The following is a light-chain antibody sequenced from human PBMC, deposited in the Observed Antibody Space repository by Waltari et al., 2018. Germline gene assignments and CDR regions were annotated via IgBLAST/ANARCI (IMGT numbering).Light chain of an antibody. Sequence: DIQMTQSPSSLSASVGDRVTITCRASQTISRYLNWYQQKPGKAPNLLIYAASSLQSVVPSRFSGSGSGGHVTLIITSLQPEYVATYYSQESYRFPRPFGQGTKVEIK. CDR2: AAS. CDR1: QTISRY. CDR3: QESYRFPRP. J-gene: IGKJ1*01. V-gene: IGKV1-39*01.